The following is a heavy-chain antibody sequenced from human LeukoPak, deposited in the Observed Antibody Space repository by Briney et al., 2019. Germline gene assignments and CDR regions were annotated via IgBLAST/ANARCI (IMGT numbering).Heavy chain of an antibody. D-gene: IGHD3-10*01. CDR3: ARLRGVRAPFDP. V-gene: IGHV5-51*01. CDR1: GCTFSSYA. CDR2: IYPGDSDT. J-gene: IGHJ5*02. Sequence: GGSLRLSCAASGCTFSSYAMSWVRQAPGKGLEWMGIIYPGDSDTRYSPSFQGQVTISADKSISTAYLQWSSLKASDTAMYYCARLRGVRAPFDPWGQGTLVTVSS.